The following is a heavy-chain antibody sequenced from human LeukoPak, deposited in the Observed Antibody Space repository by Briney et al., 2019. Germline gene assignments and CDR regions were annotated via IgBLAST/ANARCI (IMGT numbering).Heavy chain of an antibody. D-gene: IGHD1-26*01. CDR2: MSIDGSSR. V-gene: IGHV3-11*04. J-gene: IGHJ4*02. CDR3: ARGAMKTNYYHDYFDY. Sequence: GGSLRLSWAASGFIFSDYYMSWIRQAPGKGLEWLSYMSIDGSSRYYADSVKGRFTISRDNAKNSLYLQMNSLRVEDTAVYYCARGAMKTNYYHDYFDYWGQGTLVTVSS. CDR1: GFIFSDYY.